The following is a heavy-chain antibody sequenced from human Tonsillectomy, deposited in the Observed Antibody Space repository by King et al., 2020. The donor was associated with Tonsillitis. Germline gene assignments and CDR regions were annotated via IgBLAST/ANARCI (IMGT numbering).Heavy chain of an antibody. CDR2: INHSGST. CDR1: GGSFSGYY. J-gene: IGHJ1*01. V-gene: IGHV4-34*01. CDR3: ARGPPFQH. Sequence: VQLQQWGAGLLKPSETLSLTCAVYGGSFSGYYWSWIRQPPGKGLEWIGEINHSGSTNYNPSLKSRVTISADTSKNKFSLKLSSVTAADTAVYYCARGPPFQHWGQGTLVTVSS.